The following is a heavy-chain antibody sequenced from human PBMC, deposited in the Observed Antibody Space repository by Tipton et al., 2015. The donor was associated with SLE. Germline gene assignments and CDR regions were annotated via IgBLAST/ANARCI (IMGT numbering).Heavy chain of an antibody. V-gene: IGHV4-61*02. CDR1: GGSISSGSYF. J-gene: IGHJ5*02. CDR3: ARASARPGYNWFDP. D-gene: IGHD6-6*01. Sequence: TLSLTCTVSGGSISSGSYFWSWIRQPAGKGLEWIGRIYTTGSTNYNPSLNSPVTISLDTSKNQFSLKLSSVTAADTAVYYCARASARPGYNWFDPWGQGTLVTVSS. CDR2: IYTTGST.